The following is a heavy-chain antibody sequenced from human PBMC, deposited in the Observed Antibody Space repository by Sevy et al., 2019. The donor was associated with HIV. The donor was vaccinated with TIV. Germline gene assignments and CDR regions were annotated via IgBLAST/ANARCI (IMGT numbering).Heavy chain of an antibody. CDR2: IIPIFGTA. V-gene: IGHV1-69*13. CDR1: GGTFSSYA. J-gene: IGHJ5*02. D-gene: IGHD5-12*01. CDR3: AREGEMATSNYNPNWFDP. Sequence: ASVKVSCKASGGTFSSYAISWVRQAPGQGLEWMGGIIPIFGTANYAQKFQGRVTITANESTSTAYMELSSLRSEDTAEYYCAREGEMATSNYNPNWFDPWGQGTLVTVSS.